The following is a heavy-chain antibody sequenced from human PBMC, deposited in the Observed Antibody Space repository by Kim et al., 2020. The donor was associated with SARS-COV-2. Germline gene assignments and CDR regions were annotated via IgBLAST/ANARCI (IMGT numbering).Heavy chain of an antibody. V-gene: IGHV3-33*06. CDR1: GFTFSSYG. Sequence: GGSLRLSCAASGFTFSSYGMHWVRQAPGKGLEWVAVIWYDGSNKYYADSVKGHFTISRDNSNNTLYLQMNSLRAEDTAVYYCAKDLDSSSWWLYYYGMDVWGQGTTGTASS. D-gene: IGHD6-13*01. J-gene: IGHJ6*02. CDR3: AKDLDSSSWWLYYYGMDV. CDR2: IWYDGSNK.